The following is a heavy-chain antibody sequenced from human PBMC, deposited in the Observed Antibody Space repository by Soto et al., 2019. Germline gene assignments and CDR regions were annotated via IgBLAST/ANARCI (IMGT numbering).Heavy chain of an antibody. D-gene: IGHD2-2*01. CDR1: GFTFSSYS. V-gene: IGHV3-48*02. J-gene: IGHJ6*02. Sequence: GGSLRLSCAASGFTFSSYSMNWVRQAPGKGLEWVSYISSSSSTIYYADSVKGRFTISRDNAKNSLYLQMNSLRDEDTAVYYCAREISSTSCYHLFCYYGMDVWGQGTTVTVSS. CDR3: AREISSTSCYHLFCYYGMDV. CDR2: ISSSSSTI.